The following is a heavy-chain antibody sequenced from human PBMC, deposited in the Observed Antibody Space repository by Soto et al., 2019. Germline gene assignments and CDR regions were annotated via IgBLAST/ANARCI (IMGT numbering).Heavy chain of an antibody. Sequence: ASVKVSCKASGDTFTAYYIHWVRQAPGQGLEWMGWIYPASGVTNSAQKFRGRVTMTRDTSNRTAYMELSRLTSDDTAIYFCARVAAGRRNWFDPWGQGTLVTVS. CDR2: IYPASGVT. CDR1: GDTFTAYY. J-gene: IGHJ5*02. CDR3: ARVAAGRRNWFDP. D-gene: IGHD6-13*01. V-gene: IGHV1-2*02.